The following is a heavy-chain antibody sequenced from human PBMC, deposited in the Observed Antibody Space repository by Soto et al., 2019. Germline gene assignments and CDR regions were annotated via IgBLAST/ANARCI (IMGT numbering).Heavy chain of an antibody. J-gene: IGHJ4*02. V-gene: IGHV4-38-2*01. CDR2: IYRGGST. D-gene: IGHD3-9*01. CDR3: ASFYYDIVTGYRPKDFDY. Sequence: SETLSLTCAVSGYSINSGFYWGWIRQPPGKGLEWIGSIYRGGSTYYNPSLKSRVTISVDTSKNQFSLKLTSVTAADTAVYHCASFYYDIVTGYRPKDFDYWGQGTLVTVSS. CDR1: GYSINSGFY.